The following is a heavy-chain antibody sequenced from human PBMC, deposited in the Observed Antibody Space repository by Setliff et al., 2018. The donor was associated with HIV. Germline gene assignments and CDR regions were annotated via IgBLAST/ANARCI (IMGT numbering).Heavy chain of an antibody. CDR3: ARAHSYGSGSWLHY. V-gene: IGHV3-74*01. CDR1: GFTFDRYW. Sequence: GGSLRLSCAASGFTFDRYWMHWVRQAPGKGLVWVSRVSSDGTSKTYADSVKGRFTISRDNAKKMLYVQMNSLRAEDTAVYYCARAHSYGSGSWLHYWGQGTLVTVSS. CDR2: VSSDGTSK. J-gene: IGHJ4*02. D-gene: IGHD3-10*01.